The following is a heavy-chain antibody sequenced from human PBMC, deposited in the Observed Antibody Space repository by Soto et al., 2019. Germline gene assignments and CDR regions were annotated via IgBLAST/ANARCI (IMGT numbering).Heavy chain of an antibody. CDR1: GGSISSGGYY. D-gene: IGHD3-22*01. V-gene: IGHV4-31*03. Sequence: TSETLSLTCPVSGGSISSGGYYWSWIRQHPGKGLEWIGYIYYSGSTYYNPSLKSRVTISVDTSKNQFSLKLSSVTAADTAVYYCAREAMIVDHNWFDPWGQGTLVTVSS. J-gene: IGHJ5*02. CDR3: AREAMIVDHNWFDP. CDR2: IYYSGST.